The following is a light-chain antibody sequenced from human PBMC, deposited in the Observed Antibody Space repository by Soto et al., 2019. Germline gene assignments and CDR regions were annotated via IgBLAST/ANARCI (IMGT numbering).Light chain of an antibody. CDR1: SSDFGGYNF. V-gene: IGLV2-14*01. CDR3: SSYTSISTYV. Sequence: QSVLTQPASVSGSPGQSITISCTGTSSDFGGYNFVSWYQQHPDKAPKLMIYDVTNRPSGVSNRFSGSKSGNTASLTISGLQAEDEADYYCSSYTSISTYVFGTGTKLTVL. J-gene: IGLJ1*01. CDR2: DVT.